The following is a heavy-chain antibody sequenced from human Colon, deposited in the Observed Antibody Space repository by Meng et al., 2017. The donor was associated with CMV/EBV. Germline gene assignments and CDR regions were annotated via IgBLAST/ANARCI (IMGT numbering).Heavy chain of an antibody. CDR2: IRSKANNYAT. CDR3: SRPTAVASSATDY. J-gene: IGHJ4*02. V-gene: IGHV3-73*01. Sequence: GESLKISCAASGFIFSDSAMYWVRQASGKGLEWVGRIRSKANNYATTYAASVEGRFTISRDDSKNMVYLEMNSLKIEDTAVYYCSRPTAVASSATDYWGQGTLVTVSS. D-gene: IGHD6-19*01. CDR1: GFIFSDSA.